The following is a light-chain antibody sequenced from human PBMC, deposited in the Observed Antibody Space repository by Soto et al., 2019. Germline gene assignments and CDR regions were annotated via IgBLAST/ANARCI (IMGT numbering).Light chain of an antibody. CDR1: QSISSY. Sequence: DIQMTQSPSSLSASVGDRVTITCRASQSISSYLNWYQQKPGKAPKLLIYAASSLQSRVPSRFSGSGSGTDFTLTISSLQPEDSATYYCQQTYSTPPDTFGQGTNLEIK. CDR2: AAS. V-gene: IGKV1-39*01. J-gene: IGKJ2*01. CDR3: QQTYSTPPDT.